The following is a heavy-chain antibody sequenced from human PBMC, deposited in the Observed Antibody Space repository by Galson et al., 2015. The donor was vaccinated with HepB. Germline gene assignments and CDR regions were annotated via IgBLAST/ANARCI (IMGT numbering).Heavy chain of an antibody. V-gene: IGHV5-10-1*01. J-gene: IGHJ4*02. CDR2: IDPSDSYI. CDR3: ATSYYYDSSGYKGAIDD. Sequence: QSGAEVKRPGESLRISCKGSGYRFTNYWISWVRQMPGKGLEWMGRIDPSDSYIKYSPSFQGHVTISADKSISTAYLQWSSLKASDTAMYYCATSYYYDSSGYKGAIDDWGQGNLVTVSS. CDR1: GYRFTNYW. D-gene: IGHD3-22*01.